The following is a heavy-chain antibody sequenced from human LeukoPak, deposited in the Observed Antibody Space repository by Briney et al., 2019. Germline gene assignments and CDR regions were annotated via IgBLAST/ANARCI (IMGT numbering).Heavy chain of an antibody. J-gene: IGHJ4*02. CDR1: GFTVSSNY. CDR2: IYGGGNI. V-gene: IGHV3-53*01. CDR3: ARGAGYNYPYYFDY. Sequence: GGSLRLSCAASGFTVSSNYMNWVRQAPGKGLEWVSVIYGGGNIYYADSVKGRFTISRDNSKNTLCLQMNSLRAEDTAVYYCARGAGYNYPYYFDYWGQGTLVTVSS. D-gene: IGHD5-24*01.